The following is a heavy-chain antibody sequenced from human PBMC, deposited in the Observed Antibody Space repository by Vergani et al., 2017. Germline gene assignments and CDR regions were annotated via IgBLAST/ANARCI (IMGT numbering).Heavy chain of an antibody. V-gene: IGHV4-34*01. CDR2: INHSGST. CDR3: ARCYSRAQINYYYYGMDV. CDR1: GASVNSYY. Sequence: QVKLQESGPGLVKPSETLSLTCTVSGASVNSYYWSWNRQPPGKGREMIGEINHSGSTNYNPALKSRATISVDTSKNQFSLELSSVTAADTAVYYCARCYSRAQINYYYYGMDVWGQGTTVTVSS. D-gene: IGHD2-15*01. J-gene: IGHJ6*02.